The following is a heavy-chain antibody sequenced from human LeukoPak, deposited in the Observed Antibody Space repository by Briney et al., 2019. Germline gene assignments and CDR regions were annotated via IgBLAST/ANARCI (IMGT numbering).Heavy chain of an antibody. CDR3: ATLYGSGRYDYYYYYGMDV. J-gene: IGHJ6*02. CDR2: ISSSGSTI. D-gene: IGHD3-10*01. V-gene: IGHV3-11*01. Sequence: GGSLRLSCAASGFTFSDYYMSWVRQAPGKGLEWVSYISSSGSTIYYADSVKGRFTISRDNAKNPLYLQMNSLRAEDTAVYYCATLYGSGRYDYYYYYGMDVWGQGTPVTGSS. CDR1: GFTFSDYY.